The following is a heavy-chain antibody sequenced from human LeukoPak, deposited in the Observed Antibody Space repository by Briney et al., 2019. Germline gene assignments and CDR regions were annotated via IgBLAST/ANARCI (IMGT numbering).Heavy chain of an antibody. Sequence: SETLSLTCTVYGGSFSGYYWSWIRQPPGKGLEWIGEINHSGSTNYNPSLKSRVTISVDTSKNQFSLKLSSVTAADTAVYYCAREPAGENWFDPWGQGTLVTVSS. CDR3: AREPAGENWFDP. CDR1: GGSFSGYY. J-gene: IGHJ5*02. CDR2: INHSGST. V-gene: IGHV4-34*01.